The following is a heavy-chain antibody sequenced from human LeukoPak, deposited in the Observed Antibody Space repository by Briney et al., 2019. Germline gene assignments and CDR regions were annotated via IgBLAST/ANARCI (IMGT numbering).Heavy chain of an antibody. J-gene: IGHJ6*02. D-gene: IGHD3-16*02. CDR2: IIPILGIA. CDR1: GGTFSSYA. V-gene: IGHV1-69*04. Sequence: GASVKVSCKASGGTFSSYAISWVRQAPGQGLEWMGRIIPILGIANYAQKFQGRVTITADKSTSTAYMELSSLRSEDTAVYYCATRGGNQSKYRWALSAQYGMDVWGQGTTVTVSS. CDR3: ATRGGNQSKYRWALSAQYGMDV.